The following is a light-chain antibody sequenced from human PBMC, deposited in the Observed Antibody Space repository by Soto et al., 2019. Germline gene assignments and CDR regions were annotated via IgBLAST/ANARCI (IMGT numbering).Light chain of an antibody. CDR1: QSVNTNY. Sequence: EIVLTQSPGTLSLSPGERATLSCRASQSVNTNYLAWYQQKSGQAPRLLIYGASSRATGIPDRFSGSGSGTDFTLTISRLEPEDFAAYFCQQYGSSPITFGLGTRLEIK. V-gene: IGKV3-20*01. CDR2: GAS. CDR3: QQYGSSPIT. J-gene: IGKJ5*01.